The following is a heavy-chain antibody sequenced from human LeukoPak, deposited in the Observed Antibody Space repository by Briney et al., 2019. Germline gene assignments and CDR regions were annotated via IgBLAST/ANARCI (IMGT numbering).Heavy chain of an antibody. D-gene: IGHD2-21*01. Sequence: GRSLRLSCAASGFTFSSYGMHWVRQAPGKGLEWVTVISYDGRKKNYVDSVKGRFTISRDNYKNTVYLQMNSLRAEDTAVYYCARERTILRFLDYWGQGTLVTVSS. V-gene: IGHV3-30*03. CDR3: ARERTILRFLDY. CDR1: GFTFSSYG. CDR2: ISYDGRKK. J-gene: IGHJ4*02.